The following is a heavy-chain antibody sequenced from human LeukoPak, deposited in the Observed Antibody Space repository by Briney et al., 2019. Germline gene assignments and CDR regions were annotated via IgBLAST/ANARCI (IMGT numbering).Heavy chain of an antibody. CDR1: GFTVSSNY. V-gene: IGHV3-66*01. CDR3: AKGYSGWYVFDY. Sequence: GGSLRLSCAASGFTVSSNYMSWVRQAPGKGLEWVSVIYSGGSTYYADSVKGRFTISRDNSKNTLYLQMNSLRAEDTAVYYCAKGYSGWYVFDYWGQGTLVTVSS. CDR2: IYSGGST. J-gene: IGHJ4*02. D-gene: IGHD6-19*01.